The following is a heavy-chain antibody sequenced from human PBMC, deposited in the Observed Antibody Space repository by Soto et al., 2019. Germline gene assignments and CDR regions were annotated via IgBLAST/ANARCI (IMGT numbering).Heavy chain of an antibody. V-gene: IGHV3-48*01. Sequence: PGGSLRLSCAASGFRFSDYSMNWVRQAPGRGLEWVSYISSSSFTIHYADSVEGRFAISRDNAKNSLYLQMNSLRAEDTAVYYSARDYNDFCSGHFDYWGQGALVTVSS. CDR2: ISSSSFTI. J-gene: IGHJ4*02. CDR1: GFRFSDYS. CDR3: ARDYNDFCSGHFDY. D-gene: IGHD3-3*01.